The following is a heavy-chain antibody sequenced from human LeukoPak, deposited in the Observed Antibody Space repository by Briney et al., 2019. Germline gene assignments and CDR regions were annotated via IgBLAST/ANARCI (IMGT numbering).Heavy chain of an antibody. V-gene: IGHV3-74*01. J-gene: IGHJ4*02. CDR1: GFTFSRWW. Sequence: GGSLRLSCAASGFTFSRWWMHWVRQAPGKGLVWVARITADGSGATYADLAKGRFTISRDNAKNTLYLQINSLRDEDTAVYYCARDENVWVIEDWGQGTLVTVSS. CDR3: ARDENVWVIED. D-gene: IGHD2-8*01. CDR2: ITADGSGA.